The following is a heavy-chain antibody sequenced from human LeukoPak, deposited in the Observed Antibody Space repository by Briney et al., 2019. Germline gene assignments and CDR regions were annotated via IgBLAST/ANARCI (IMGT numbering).Heavy chain of an antibody. Sequence: PGGSLRLSCAASGFTFSSYGMSWVSQAPGKGLEWVANIKQDGSEKYYVDSVKGRFTISRDNAKNSLYLQMNSLRAEDTAVYYCARDPYFGELSPHVYYWYMDVWGKGTTVTISS. J-gene: IGHJ6*03. CDR2: IKQDGSEK. CDR1: GFTFSSYG. CDR3: ARDPYFGELSPHVYYWYMDV. V-gene: IGHV3-7*01. D-gene: IGHD3-10*01.